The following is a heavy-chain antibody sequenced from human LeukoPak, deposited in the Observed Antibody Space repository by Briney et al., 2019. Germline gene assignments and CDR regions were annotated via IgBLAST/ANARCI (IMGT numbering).Heavy chain of an antibody. V-gene: IGHV1-46*01. CDR3: ARDQFWGSRPKYYYYYYMDV. D-gene: IGHD3-16*01. J-gene: IGHJ6*03. CDR1: GYTFTSYY. Sequence: ASVKVSCKASGYTFTSYYMHWVRQAPGQGLEWMGIINPSGGSTSYAQKFQGRVTMTMDMSTSTVYMELSSLRSEDTAVYYCARDQFWGSRPKYYYYYYMDVWGKGTTVTVSS. CDR2: INPSGGST.